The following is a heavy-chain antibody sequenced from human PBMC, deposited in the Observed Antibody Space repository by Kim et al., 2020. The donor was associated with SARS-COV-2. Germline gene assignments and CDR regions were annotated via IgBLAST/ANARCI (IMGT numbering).Heavy chain of an antibody. CDR3: ARGLVTMVRGVNWFDP. V-gene: IGHV4-34*01. J-gene: IGHJ5*02. CDR1: GGSFSGYY. Sequence: SETLSLTCAVYGGSFSGYYWSWIRQPPGKGLEWIGEINHSGSTNYNPSLKSRVTISVDTSKNQFSLKLSSVTAADTAVYYCARGLVTMVRGVNWFDPWGQGNLVTVSS. D-gene: IGHD3-10*01. CDR2: INHSGST.